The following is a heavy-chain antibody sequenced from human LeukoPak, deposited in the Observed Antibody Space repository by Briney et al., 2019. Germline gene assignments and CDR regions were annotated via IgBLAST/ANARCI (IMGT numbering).Heavy chain of an antibody. CDR1: GFTFSSYA. J-gene: IGHJ4*02. CDR2: ISSNGGST. Sequence: GGSLRLSCAASGFTFSSYAMHWVRQAPGKGLEYVSAISSNGGSTYYANSVKGRFIISRDNSKNTLYLQMGSLRAEDMAVYYCARVGGYDYYFDYWGQGTLVTVSS. D-gene: IGHD5-12*01. CDR3: ARVGGYDYYFDY. V-gene: IGHV3-64*01.